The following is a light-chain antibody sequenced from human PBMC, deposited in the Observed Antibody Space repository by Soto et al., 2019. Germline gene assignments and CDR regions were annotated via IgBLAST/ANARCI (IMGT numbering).Light chain of an antibody. CDR1: QSVSSSY. CDR3: QQYGSSPQT. Sequence: EIVLTQSPGTLSLSPGERATLSCRASQSVSSSYLAWYQQKPGQAPRLLIYGASSRAPGIPDRFSGSGSGTDFTLTISRLEPEDFAVYYCQQYGSSPQTFGQGTRLELK. V-gene: IGKV3-20*01. J-gene: IGKJ5*01. CDR2: GAS.